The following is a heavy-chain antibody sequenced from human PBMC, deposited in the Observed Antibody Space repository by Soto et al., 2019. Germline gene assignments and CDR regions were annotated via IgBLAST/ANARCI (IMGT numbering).Heavy chain of an antibody. V-gene: IGHV3-30-3*01. CDR2: ISYDGSNK. Sequence: QVQLVESGGGVVQPGRSLRLSCAASGFTFSSYAMHWVRQAPGKGLEWVAVISYDGSNKYYADSVKGRFTISRDNSKNTLYLQMNSLRAEDTAVYYCARDLRIYYYGMEVWGQGTTVTVSS. J-gene: IGHJ6*02. CDR1: GFTFSSYA. CDR3: ARDLRIYYYGMEV.